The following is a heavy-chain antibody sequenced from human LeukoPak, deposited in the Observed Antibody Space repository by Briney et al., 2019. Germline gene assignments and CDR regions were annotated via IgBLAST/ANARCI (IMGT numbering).Heavy chain of an antibody. CDR1: GFTFSSYA. Sequence: GGSLRLSCAASGFTFSSYAMGWVRQAPGEGLEWVSSISGSGGSTYYADSVKGRFTISRDNSKNTLSLQINSLSAEDTAVYYCAKDGRGVDYFDYWGQGTLVTVSS. J-gene: IGHJ4*02. D-gene: IGHD2-8*01. V-gene: IGHV3-23*01. CDR2: ISGSGGST. CDR3: AKDGRGVDYFDY.